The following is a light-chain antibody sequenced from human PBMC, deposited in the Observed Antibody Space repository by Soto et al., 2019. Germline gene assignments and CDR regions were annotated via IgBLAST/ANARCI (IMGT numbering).Light chain of an antibody. CDR3: QQYDNRPPWT. CDR2: DAS. V-gene: IGKV1-5*01. J-gene: IGKJ1*01. Sequence: DIQMTQSPSPLSASVGDRVTITCRSSQSISSWLAWYQQQPGKATKVLIFDASSLESGVPSRFSGSGSATEFTLTISSLQPDDFATYYCQQYDNRPPWTFGQGTKVDIK. CDR1: QSISSW.